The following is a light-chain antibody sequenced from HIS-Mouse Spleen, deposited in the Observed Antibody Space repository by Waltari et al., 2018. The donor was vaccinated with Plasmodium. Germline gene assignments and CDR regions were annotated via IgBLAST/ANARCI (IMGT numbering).Light chain of an antibody. CDR1: SSTIGRND. CDR3: AAWDDSLSGWV. V-gene: IGLV1-47*01. CDR2: RNN. Sequence: QSVLTQPPSASGPPGQRVTISCSGSSSTIGRNDVYWYQQLPGTAPTLLIYRNNQRPSGVPDRFSGSKSGTSASLAISGLRSEDEADYYCAAWDDSLSGWVFGGGTKLTVL. J-gene: IGLJ3*02.